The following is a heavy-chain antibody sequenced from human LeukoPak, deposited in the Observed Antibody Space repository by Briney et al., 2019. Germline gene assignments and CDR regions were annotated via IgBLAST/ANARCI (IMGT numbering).Heavy chain of an antibody. J-gene: IGHJ3*02. CDR3: ASPSDGDPYAFDI. D-gene: IGHD4-17*01. Sequence: SETLSLTCTVSGGSISSYYWSWIRQPPGKGLEWIGYIYYSGSTNYNPSLKSRVTISVDTSKNQSSLKLSSVTAADTAVYYCASPSDGDPYAFDIWGQGTMVTVSS. CDR2: IYYSGST. V-gene: IGHV4-59*01. CDR1: GGSISSYY.